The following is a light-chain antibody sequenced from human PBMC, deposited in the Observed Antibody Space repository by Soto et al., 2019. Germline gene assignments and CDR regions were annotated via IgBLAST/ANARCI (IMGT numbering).Light chain of an antibody. CDR2: GIS. V-gene: IGKV3D-15*01. J-gene: IGKJ5*01. CDR3: QQHGQWPIT. Sequence: EIVMTQSPATLSVSPGERATLACGSSQSVNSNYLAWYQQKPGQAPRLLIYGISKRATDIPDRFSGSGSGTELTLTISSLQPEDFATYYCQQHGQWPITFGQGTRLEI. CDR1: QSVNSN.